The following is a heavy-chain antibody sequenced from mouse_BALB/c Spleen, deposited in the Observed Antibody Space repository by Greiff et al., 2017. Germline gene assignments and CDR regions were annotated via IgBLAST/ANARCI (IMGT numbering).Heavy chain of an antibody. J-gene: IGHJ3*01. CDR2: ISSGGSYT. CDR1: GFTFSSYT. Sequence: EVHLVESGGGLVKPGGSLKLSCAASGFTFSSYTMSWVRQTPEKRLEWVATISSGGSYTYYPDSVKGRFTISRDNAKNTLYLQMSSLKSEDTAMYYCTGGSDWFAYWGQGTLVTVSA. CDR3: TGGSDWFAY. V-gene: IGHV5-6-4*01.